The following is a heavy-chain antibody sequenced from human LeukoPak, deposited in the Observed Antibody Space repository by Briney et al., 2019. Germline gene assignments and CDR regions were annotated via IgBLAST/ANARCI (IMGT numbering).Heavy chain of an antibody. Sequence: KPSETLSLTCTVSGGSISSYYWSWVRQPPGKGLEWIGYIYYSGSTNYNPSLKSRVTISVDTSKHQFSLKLSSVTAADTAVYYCARDLCSGGSCHVDYWGQGTLVTVSS. D-gene: IGHD2-15*01. CDR2: IYYSGST. J-gene: IGHJ4*02. V-gene: IGHV4-59*01. CDR1: GGSISSYY. CDR3: ARDLCSGGSCHVDY.